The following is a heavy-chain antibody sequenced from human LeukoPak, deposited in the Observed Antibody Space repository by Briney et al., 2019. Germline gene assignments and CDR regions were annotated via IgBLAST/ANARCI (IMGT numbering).Heavy chain of an antibody. CDR1: GFTFNTYA. CDR3: ARGLPATLLDY. J-gene: IGHJ4*02. Sequence: GGSLRLSCAASGFTFNTYAMSWVRQAPGKGLEWVSGISGSGGTTYYADSVKGRFTISRDNAKNSLYLQMNSLRAEDTAIYYCARGLPATLLDYWGQGTLATVSS. CDR2: ISGSGGTT. V-gene: IGHV3-23*01. D-gene: IGHD2-2*01.